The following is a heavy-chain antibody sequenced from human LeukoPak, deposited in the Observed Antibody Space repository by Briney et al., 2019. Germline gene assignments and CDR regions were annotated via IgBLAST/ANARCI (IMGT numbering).Heavy chain of an antibody. CDR1: GLNFDDSA. CDR2: ISADGGST. Sequence: PGGSLRLSCVASGLNFDDSAMHWVRQAPGKGLEWVSLISADGGSTFSADSVKGRFSISRDNSKNSLYLQMNSLRAEDTAVYFCASGVSGVPQFAYFEFWGQGALVTVSS. J-gene: IGHJ4*02. D-gene: IGHD2-15*01. V-gene: IGHV3-43*02. CDR3: ASGVSGVPQFAYFEF.